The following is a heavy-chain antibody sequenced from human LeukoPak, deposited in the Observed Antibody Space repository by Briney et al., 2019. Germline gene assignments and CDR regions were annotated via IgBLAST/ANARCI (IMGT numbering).Heavy chain of an antibody. CDR3: AKDVTTDSYYYYGMDV. CDR2: ISGSGGST. CDR1: GFTFSSYA. V-gene: IGHV3-23*01. J-gene: IGHJ6*02. D-gene: IGHD4-4*01. Sequence: GGSLRLSCAASGFTFSSYAMSWVRQAPGKGLEWVSAISGSGGSTYYADAVKGRFTISRDITKNTLYLQMNSLRDEDTATYYCAKDVTTDSYYYYGMDVWGQGTTVTVSS.